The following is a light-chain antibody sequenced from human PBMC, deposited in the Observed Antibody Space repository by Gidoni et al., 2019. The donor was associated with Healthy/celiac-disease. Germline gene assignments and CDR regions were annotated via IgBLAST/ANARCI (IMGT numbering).Light chain of an antibody. CDR2: KAS. Sequence: IHMTQSPSTLSASVGHRVTITCRASQSISSWLAWYQQKPGKAPKLLIYKASSLESGVPSRFSGSGSGTEFTLTISSLQPDDFATYYCQQYNSYSWTFGQGTKVEIK. J-gene: IGKJ1*01. CDR3: QQYNSYSWT. CDR1: QSISSW. V-gene: IGKV1-5*03.